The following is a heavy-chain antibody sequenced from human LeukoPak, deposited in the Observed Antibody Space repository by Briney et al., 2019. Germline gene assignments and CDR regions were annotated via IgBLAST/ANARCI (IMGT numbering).Heavy chain of an antibody. CDR1: GGSISSYY. Sequence: RTSETLSLTCTVSGGSISSYYWSWIRQPAGKGLEWIGRIYTSGSTNYNPSLKSRVTMSVDTSKNQFSLKLSSVTAADTAVYYCARGYRYSSGWYWSDPRRFDYWGQGTLVTVSS. CDR2: IYTSGST. D-gene: IGHD6-19*01. CDR3: ARGYRYSSGWYWSDPRRFDY. V-gene: IGHV4-4*07. J-gene: IGHJ4*02.